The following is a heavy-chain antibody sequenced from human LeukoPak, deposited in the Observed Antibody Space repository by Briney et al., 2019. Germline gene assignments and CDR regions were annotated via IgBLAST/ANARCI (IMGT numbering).Heavy chain of an antibody. CDR3: ARMALDGTDSIGFDS. Sequence: ASVKLSCKASGYTFTYYFIHWVRQGPGQGLEWMGWINPNIGDASYAQKFQDRVTMTRDRSINTAYMELSRLTSDDTAVYYCARMALDGTDSIGFDSWGQGTLVTVSS. CDR2: INPNIGDA. CDR1: GYTFTYYF. D-gene: IGHD4/OR15-4a*01. J-gene: IGHJ5*01. V-gene: IGHV1-2*02.